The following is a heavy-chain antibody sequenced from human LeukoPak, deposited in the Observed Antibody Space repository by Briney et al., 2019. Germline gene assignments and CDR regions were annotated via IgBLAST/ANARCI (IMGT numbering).Heavy chain of an antibody. D-gene: IGHD6-19*01. J-gene: IGHJ4*02. CDR2: IIPIFGTA. Sequence: SVKVSCKASGGTFSSYAISRVRQAPGQGLEWMGGIIPIFGTANYAQKFQGRVTITTDESTSTAYMELSSLRSEDTAVYYCARDHGGGSGWLNVPDYWGQGTLVTVSS. CDR3: ARDHGGGSGWLNVPDY. V-gene: IGHV1-69*05. CDR1: GGTFSSYA.